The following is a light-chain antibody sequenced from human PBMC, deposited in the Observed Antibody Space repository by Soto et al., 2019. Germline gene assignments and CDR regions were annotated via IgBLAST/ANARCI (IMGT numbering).Light chain of an antibody. J-gene: IGKJ4*01. CDR3: QQYGSSPTT. CDR1: QSVSSSY. V-gene: IGKV3-20*01. Sequence: EIVLTQSPGTLSVSPGERATLSCRASQSVSSSYLAWYQQKPGQAPRLLIYGASSRATGIPDRFSGSGSGTDFTLTISRLEPEDFAVYYCQQYGSSPTTFGGGTKVEIK. CDR2: GAS.